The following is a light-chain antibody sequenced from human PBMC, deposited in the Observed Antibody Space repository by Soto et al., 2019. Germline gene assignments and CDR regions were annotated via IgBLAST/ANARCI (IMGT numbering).Light chain of an antibody. Sequence: EIVLTQSPGTLSLSPVERATLSCRASQSVSSSYLAWYQQKPGQAPRLLIYGASSRATGIPDRFIGSGSGTDFTLTISRLEPEDFALYYCQQYGSSPRTFGQGTKVEIK. CDR2: GAS. J-gene: IGKJ1*01. CDR1: QSVSSSY. V-gene: IGKV3-20*01. CDR3: QQYGSSPRT.